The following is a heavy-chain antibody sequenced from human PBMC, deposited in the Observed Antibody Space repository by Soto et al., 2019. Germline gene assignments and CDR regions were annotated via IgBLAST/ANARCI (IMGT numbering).Heavy chain of an antibody. Sequence: LSLTCTVSGGSISPYYCCWIRQPPCKVPEWIGYIYYTGSTKYNPSLKSRVTILLDTSKRQFSLKLSSVTAADTAIYYCARGSARNTIFGVVISDFDYWGQGALVTVSS. J-gene: IGHJ4*02. CDR2: IYYTGST. V-gene: IGHV4-59*01. CDR3: ARGSARNTIFGVVISDFDY. CDR1: GGSISPYY. D-gene: IGHD3-3*01.